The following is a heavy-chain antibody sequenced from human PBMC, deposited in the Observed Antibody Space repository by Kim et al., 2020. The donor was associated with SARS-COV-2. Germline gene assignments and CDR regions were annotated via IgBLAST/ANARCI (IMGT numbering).Heavy chain of an antibody. CDR3: ARGGSSWYSDY. Sequence: ANYAQKFQGRVTITADESTSTAYMELSSLRSEDTAVYYCARGGSSWYSDYWGQGTLVTVSS. CDR2: A. D-gene: IGHD6-13*01. V-gene: IGHV1-69*01. J-gene: IGHJ4*02.